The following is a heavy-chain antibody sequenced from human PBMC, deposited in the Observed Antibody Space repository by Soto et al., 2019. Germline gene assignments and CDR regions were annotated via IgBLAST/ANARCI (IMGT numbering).Heavy chain of an antibody. CDR3: AREHYDFWSGYPEGSLDY. CDR1: GYTFTSYA. D-gene: IGHD3-3*01. J-gene: IGHJ4*02. V-gene: IGHV1-3*01. Sequence: ASVKVSCKASGYTFTSYAMHWVRQAPGQRLEWMGWINAGNGNTKYSQKFQGRVTITRDTSTSTAYMELSSLRSEDTAVYYCAREHYDFWSGYPEGSLDYWGQETLVTVSS. CDR2: INAGNGNT.